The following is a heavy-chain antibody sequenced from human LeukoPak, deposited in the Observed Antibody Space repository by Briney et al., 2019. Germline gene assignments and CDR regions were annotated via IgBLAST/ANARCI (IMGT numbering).Heavy chain of an antibody. Sequence: ASVKVSCKASGYTFTGYYMHWVRQAPGQGLEWMGWINPNSGGTNYAQKFQGRVTMTRDTSIGTAYMELSRLRSDDTAVYYCAREGGGSYYFDYWGQGTLVTVSS. J-gene: IGHJ4*02. CDR2: INPNSGGT. V-gene: IGHV1-2*02. CDR3: AREGGGSYYFDY. CDR1: GYTFTGYY. D-gene: IGHD5-12*01.